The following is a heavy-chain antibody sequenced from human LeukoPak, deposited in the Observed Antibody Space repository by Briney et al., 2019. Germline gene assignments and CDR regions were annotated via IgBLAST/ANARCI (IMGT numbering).Heavy chain of an antibody. J-gene: IGHJ3*02. CDR1: GFTFSSYA. Sequence: PGGSLRLSCAASGFTFSSYAMHWVRQAPGKGLEYVSAISSNGGSTYYANSVKGRFTISRDNSKNTLYLQMGSLRAEDMAVYYCARGLFLSGYLDAFDIWGQGTVVTVSS. CDR2: ISSNGGST. CDR3: ARGLFLSGYLDAFDI. V-gene: IGHV3-64*01. D-gene: IGHD3-22*01.